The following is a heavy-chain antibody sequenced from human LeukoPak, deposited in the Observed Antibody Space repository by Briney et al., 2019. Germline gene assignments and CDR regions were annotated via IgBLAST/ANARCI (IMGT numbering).Heavy chain of an antibody. CDR1: GGTFSSYA. CDR3: SRDTGTTEDYYYYYGMDV. J-gene: IGHJ6*02. D-gene: IGHD1-1*01. Sequence: SVKVSCKASGGTFSSYAISWVRQAPGQGLEWMGGIIPIFGTASYAQKFQGRVTITADESTSTAYMELSSLRSEDTAVYYCSRDTGTTEDYYYYYGMDVWGQGTTVTVSS. V-gene: IGHV1-69*13. CDR2: IIPIFGTA.